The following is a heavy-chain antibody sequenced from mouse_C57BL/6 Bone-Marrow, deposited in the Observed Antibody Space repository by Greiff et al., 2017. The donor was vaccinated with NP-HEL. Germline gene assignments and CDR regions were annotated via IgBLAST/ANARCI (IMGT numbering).Heavy chain of an antibody. V-gene: IGHV3-6*01. CDR3: ARDLFSFAY. CDR1: GYSITSGYY. CDR2: ISYDGSN. D-gene: IGHD6-5*01. Sequence: EVKLQESGPGLVKPSQSLSLTCSVTGYSITSGYYWNWIRQFPGNQLEWMGYISYDGSNNYNPSLKNRISITRDTSKNQFFLKLNSVTTEDTATYYCARDLFSFAYWGQGTLVTVSA. J-gene: IGHJ3*01.